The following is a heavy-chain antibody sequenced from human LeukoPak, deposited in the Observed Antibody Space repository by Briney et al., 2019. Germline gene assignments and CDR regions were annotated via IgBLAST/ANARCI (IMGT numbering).Heavy chain of an antibody. CDR1: GFTFGNYE. D-gene: IGHD3-10*01. Sequence: GGSLRLSRAASGFTFGNYEMNWVRQAPGKGLEWVSYISSSGSTIYYADSVKGRFTISRDNAKNTLYLQMNSLRVEDTAVYYCARGNSHAFDIWGQGTMVTVSS. CDR3: ARGNSHAFDI. CDR2: ISSSGSTI. J-gene: IGHJ3*02. V-gene: IGHV3-48*03.